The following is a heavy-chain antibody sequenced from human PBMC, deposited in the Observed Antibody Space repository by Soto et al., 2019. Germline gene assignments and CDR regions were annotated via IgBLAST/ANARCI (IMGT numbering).Heavy chain of an antibody. J-gene: IGHJ5*01. CDR1: GYSLTTDY. V-gene: IGHV1-46*01. CDR2: MNHSGSST. D-gene: IGHD1-20*01. CDR3: TRDISRFHWSDA. Sequence: QVQLVQSGAEVRKPGASVKVSCKAFGYSLTTDYMHWMRQAPGQGLEWMAIMNHSGSSTSDPQKFQDRLTMTRETAKSKVYMDSRSLRSEDTVIYYYTRDISRFHWSDAWGHGTLVTVSS.